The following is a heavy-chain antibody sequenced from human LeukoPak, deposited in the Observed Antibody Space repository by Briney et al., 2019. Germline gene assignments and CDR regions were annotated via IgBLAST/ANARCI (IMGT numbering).Heavy chain of an antibody. V-gene: IGHV3-30*04. J-gene: IGHJ4*02. CDR2: ISYDGSNK. CDR1: GFTFSSYA. CDR3: AREGLCSGGSCYPGDFDY. D-gene: IGHD2-15*01. Sequence: GGSLRLSCAASGFTFSSYAMHWVRQAPGKGLEWVAVISYDGSNKYYADSVKGRFTISRDNSKNTLYLQMNSLRAEDTAVYYCAREGLCSGGSCYPGDFDYWGQGTLVTVSS.